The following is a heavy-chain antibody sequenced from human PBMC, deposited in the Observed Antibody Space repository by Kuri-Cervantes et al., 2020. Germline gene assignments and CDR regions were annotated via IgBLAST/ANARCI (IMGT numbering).Heavy chain of an antibody. Sequence: GESLKISCAASGFTFSGSAMHWVRQASGKGLEWVGRIRSKANSYATDYAASVKGRFTISRDNAKNSLYLQMNSLRGEDTAVYYCARDGRNYYDSSGVAGFDYWGQGTLVTVSS. D-gene: IGHD3-22*01. J-gene: IGHJ4*02. CDR1: GFTFSGSA. CDR2: IRSKANSYAT. V-gene: IGHV3-73*01. CDR3: ARDGRNYYDSSGVAGFDY.